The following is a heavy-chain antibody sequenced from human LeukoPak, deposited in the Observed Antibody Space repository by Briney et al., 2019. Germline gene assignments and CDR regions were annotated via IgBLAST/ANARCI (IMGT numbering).Heavy chain of an antibody. J-gene: IGHJ3*02. CDR1: GFVFNIYE. CDR3: ARDPGYSSTGVDAFDI. D-gene: IGHD6-13*01. V-gene: IGHV3-48*03. Sequence: GGSLRLSCTASGFVFNIYEMDWVRQAPGKGLEWVTYISSSGSYIQYAESVKGRFTISRDNAEKSLFLQMNSLRVEDTAVYYCARDPGYSSTGVDAFDIWGRGTMVTVSS. CDR2: ISSSGSYI.